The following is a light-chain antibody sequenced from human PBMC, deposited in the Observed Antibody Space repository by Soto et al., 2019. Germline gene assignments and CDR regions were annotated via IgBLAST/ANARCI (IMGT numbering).Light chain of an antibody. J-gene: IGLJ2*01. CDR3: SSYTSSSPVV. Sequence: QSVLTQPASVSGSPGQSITISCTGTSSDVGGYNYVSWYQQHPGKAPKLMIYEVSNRPSGVSNRFSGSKSGNTASLTISGFQAEDEADYYCSSYTSSSPVVFGGGTKLTVL. CDR1: SSDVGGYNY. V-gene: IGLV2-14*01. CDR2: EVS.